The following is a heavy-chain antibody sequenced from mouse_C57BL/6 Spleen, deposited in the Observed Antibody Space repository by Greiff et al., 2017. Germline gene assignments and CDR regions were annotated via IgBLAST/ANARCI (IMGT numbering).Heavy chain of an antibody. V-gene: IGHV2-9-1*01. J-gene: IGHJ2*01. D-gene: IGHD2-3*01. Sequence: VQLQQSGPGLVAPSQSLSITCTVSGFSLTSYAISWVRQPPGKGLEWLGVIWTGGGTNYNSALKSRLSISKDNSKSQVFLKMNSLQTDDTARYYCARKGGNDGYFFYYFDYWGQGTTLTVSS. CDR2: IWTGGGT. CDR1: GFSLTSYA. CDR3: ARKGGNDGYFFYYFDY.